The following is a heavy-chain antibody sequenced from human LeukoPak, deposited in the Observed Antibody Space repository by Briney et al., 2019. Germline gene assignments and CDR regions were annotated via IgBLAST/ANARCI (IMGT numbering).Heavy chain of an antibody. J-gene: IGHJ3*02. D-gene: IGHD6-6*01. CDR1: GFMFSTYA. CDR2: IKQDGSEK. CDR3: ARPQFEYSSSPDAFDI. Sequence: PGGSLRLSCAGSGFMFSTYAMSWVRQAPGKGLEWVANIKQDGSEKYYVDSVKGRFTISRDNAKNSLYLQMNSLRAEDTAVYYCARPQFEYSSSPDAFDIWGQGTMVTVSS. V-gene: IGHV3-7*01.